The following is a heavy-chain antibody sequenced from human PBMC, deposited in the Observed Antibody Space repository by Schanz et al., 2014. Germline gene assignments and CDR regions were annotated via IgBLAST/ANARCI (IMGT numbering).Heavy chain of an antibody. D-gene: IGHD2-2*01. J-gene: IGHJ4*02. V-gene: IGHV4-34*01. CDR1: GGSFSGYY. Sequence: QVQLQQWGAGLLKPSETLSLTCAVYGGSFSGYYWSWIRQPPGKGLEWIAEINHGGSTNYNPSLKSRVTISVAPSKNQSSLKLRSVTAADTAVYYCARAARRTRVVPLYFDYWGQGTLVTVSS. CDR3: ARAARRTRVVPLYFDY. CDR2: INHGGST.